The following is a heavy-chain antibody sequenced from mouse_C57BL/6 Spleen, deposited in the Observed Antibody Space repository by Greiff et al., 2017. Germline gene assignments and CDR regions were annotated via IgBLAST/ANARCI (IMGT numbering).Heavy chain of an antibody. D-gene: IGHD2-3*01. Sequence: QVQLKQSGAELMKPGASVKLSCKATGYTFTGYWIEWVKQRPGHGLEWIGEILPGSGSTNYNEKFKGKATFTADTSSNTAYMQLSSLTTEDSAIDYCARVYDGYPAWFAYWGQGTLVTVSA. CDR3: ARVYDGYPAWFAY. CDR2: ILPGSGST. J-gene: IGHJ3*01. CDR1: GYTFTGYW. V-gene: IGHV1-9*01.